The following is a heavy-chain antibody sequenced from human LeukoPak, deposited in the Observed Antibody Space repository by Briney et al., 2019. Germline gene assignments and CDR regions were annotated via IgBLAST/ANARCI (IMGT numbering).Heavy chain of an antibody. D-gene: IGHD3-3*01. CDR1: GYTFTSYD. V-gene: IGHV1-69*13. CDR3: ARASITIFGVVKGQGYWFDP. Sequence: ASVKVSCKASGYTFTSYDISWVRQAPGQGLEWMGGIIPIFGTANYAQKFQGRVTITADESTSTAYMELSSLRSEDTAVYYCARASITIFGVVKGQGYWFDPWGQGTLVTVSS. CDR2: IIPIFGTA. J-gene: IGHJ5*02.